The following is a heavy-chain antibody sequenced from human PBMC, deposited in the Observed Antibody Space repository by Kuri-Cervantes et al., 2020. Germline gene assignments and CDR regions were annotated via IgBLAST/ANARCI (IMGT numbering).Heavy chain of an antibody. D-gene: IGHD2-15*01. CDR1: GFTFSSYA. J-gene: IGHJ4*02. CDR2: ISYDGSNK. Sequence: GESLKISCAASGFTFSSYAMHWARQAPGKGLEWVAVISYDGSNKYYADSVKGRFTISRDNSKNTLYLQMNSLRAEDTAVHYYAKGFDLYCSGGSCYQGWFDYWGQGTLVTVSS. CDR3: AKGFDLYCSGGSCYQGWFDY. V-gene: IGHV3-30*07.